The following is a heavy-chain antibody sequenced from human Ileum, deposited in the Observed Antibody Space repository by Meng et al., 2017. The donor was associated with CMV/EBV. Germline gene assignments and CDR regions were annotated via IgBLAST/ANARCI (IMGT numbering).Heavy chain of an antibody. CDR1: GFTFSSYA. J-gene: IGHJ4*02. V-gene: IGHV3-23*03. CDR3: VTDRGNSIVMGIFDY. CDR2: ISTGGITT. D-gene: IGHD2/OR15-2a*01. Sequence: GGSLRLSCAASGFTFSSYAMSWVRQPPGQVLGCVSVISTGGITTSYADSVEGSFTISSDASENTLYLQMNSLRTEDTAVYYCVTDRGNSIVMGIFDYWGQGTLVTVSS.